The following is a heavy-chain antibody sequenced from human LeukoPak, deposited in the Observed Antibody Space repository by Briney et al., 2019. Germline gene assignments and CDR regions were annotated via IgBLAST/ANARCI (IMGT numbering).Heavy chain of an antibody. Sequence: SETLSLTCTVSGGSISSYYWSWIRQPAGKGLEWIGRIYTSGSANYNPSLKSRVTMSVDTSKNQFSLKLSSVTAADTAVYYCARGVAVAGLNWFDPWGQGTLVTVSS. CDR2: IYTSGSA. CDR1: GGSISSYY. J-gene: IGHJ5*02. V-gene: IGHV4-4*07. CDR3: ARGVAVAGLNWFDP. D-gene: IGHD6-19*01.